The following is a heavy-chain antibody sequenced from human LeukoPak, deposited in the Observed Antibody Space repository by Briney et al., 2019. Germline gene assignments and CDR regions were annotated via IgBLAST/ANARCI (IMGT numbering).Heavy chain of an antibody. CDR2: ISAYNGNT. Sequence: ASVKVSCKASGYTFTSYGISWVRQAPGQGLEWMGWISAYNGNTNYAQKLQGRVTMTTDTSTSTAYMELRSLRSDDTAVYYCARHLDYYGSGSYEYWGQGTLVTVSS. J-gene: IGHJ4*02. D-gene: IGHD3-10*01. CDR3: ARHLDYYGSGSYEY. CDR1: GYTFTSYG. V-gene: IGHV1-18*01.